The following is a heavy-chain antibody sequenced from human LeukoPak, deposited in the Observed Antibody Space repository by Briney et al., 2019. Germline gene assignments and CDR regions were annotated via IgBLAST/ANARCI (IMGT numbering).Heavy chain of an antibody. CDR2: IIPILGIA. J-gene: IGHJ6*02. V-gene: IGHV1-69*04. D-gene: IGHD5-12*01. CDR3: ARDLEPIVATILGSYYGMDV. CDR1: GGTFSSYA. Sequence: SVKVSCKASGGTFSSYAISWVRQAPGQGLEWMGRIIPILGIANYAQKFQGRVTITADKSTSTAYMELSSLRSEDTVVYYCARDLEPIVATILGSYYGMDVWGQGTTVTVSS.